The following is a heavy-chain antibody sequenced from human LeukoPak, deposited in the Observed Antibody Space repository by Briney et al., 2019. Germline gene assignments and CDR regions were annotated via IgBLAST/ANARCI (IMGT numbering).Heavy chain of an antibody. CDR2: IYYSGST. J-gene: IGHJ4*02. V-gene: IGHV4-39*01. CDR3: ARIIRNLGNYFDY. D-gene: IGHD6-13*01. CDR1: GGSISSSSYY. Sequence: SETLSLTCTVSGGSISSSSYYWGWIRQPPGKGLEWIGSIYYSGSTYYNPSLKSRVTISVDTSKNQFSLKLSSVTAADTAVYYCARIIRNLGNYFDYWGQGTLVTVSS.